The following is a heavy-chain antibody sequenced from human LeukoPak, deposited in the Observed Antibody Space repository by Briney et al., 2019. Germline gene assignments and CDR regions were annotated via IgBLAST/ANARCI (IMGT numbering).Heavy chain of an antibody. CDR2: IYTSGST. D-gene: IGHD3-10*01. CDR3: ARVVGSGSYYSREWFDP. CDR1: GGSISSGSYY. V-gene: IGHV4-61*02. J-gene: IGHJ5*02. Sequence: SQTLSLTCTVSGGSISSGSYYWSWIRQPAGKGLEWIGRIYTSGSTNYNPSLKSRVTISVDTSKNQFSLKLSSVTAADTAVYYCARVVGSGSYYSREWFDPWGQGTLVTVSS.